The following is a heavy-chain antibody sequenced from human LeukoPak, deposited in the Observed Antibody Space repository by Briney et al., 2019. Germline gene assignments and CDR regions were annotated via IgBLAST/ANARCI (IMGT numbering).Heavy chain of an antibody. D-gene: IGHD2-2*02. V-gene: IGHV1-2*02. CDR3: ARVKDTQYYFDY. CDR2: ISPNSGGT. CDR1: GYTFTGYY. J-gene: IGHJ4*02. Sequence: ASVKVSCKASGYTFTGYYIHWVRQAPGQGLEWMGWISPNSGGTIYAQRFQGRVTMTSDTSISTAYMELTRLGSDDTAVYYCARVKDTQYYFDYWGQGTLVTVSS.